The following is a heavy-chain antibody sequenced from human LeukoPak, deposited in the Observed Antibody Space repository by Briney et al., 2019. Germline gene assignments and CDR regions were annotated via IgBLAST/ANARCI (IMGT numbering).Heavy chain of an antibody. CDR1: GYTFTDYY. V-gene: IGHV1-2*02. D-gene: IGHD2-2*01. CDR3: ARANFLYCSSSTCLFDY. J-gene: IGHJ4*02. CDR2: INPNDGDT. Sequence: ASVKVSCKASGYTFTDYYMHWVRRAPGQGFEWMGWINPNDGDTNYAQKFQGRVTMTRDTSISTAHMEASRPRSDDTAVYYCARANFLYCSSSTCLFDYWGQGTLVTVSS.